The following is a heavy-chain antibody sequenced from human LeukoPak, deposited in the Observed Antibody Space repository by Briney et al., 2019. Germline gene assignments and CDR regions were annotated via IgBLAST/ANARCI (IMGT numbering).Heavy chain of an antibody. J-gene: IGHJ5*02. CDR2: ISGSGGTT. CDR3: AKDRVLSSSSSLDWFDP. V-gene: IGHV3-23*01. CDR1: GFTFSSYA. Sequence: GGSLRLSCAASGFTFSSYAMTWVRQAPGKGLEWVSVISGSGGTTYYADSVKGRFTISRDNSKNTLYLQMNSLRAEDTAVYYCAKDRVLSSSSSLDWFDPWGQGTLVTVSS. D-gene: IGHD6-13*01.